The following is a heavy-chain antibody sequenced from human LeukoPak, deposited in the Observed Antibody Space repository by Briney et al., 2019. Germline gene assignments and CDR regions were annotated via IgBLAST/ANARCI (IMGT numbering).Heavy chain of an antibody. V-gene: IGHV4-31*03. Sequence: SETLSLTCTVSGGAISSGGYYWSWVRQHPGKGLEWIGYIYYSGSTYYNPSLKSRVTISVDTSKNQFSLKLSSVTAADTAVYYCARTVFRYGDQGSYYFDYWGQGTLVTVSS. CDR1: GGAISSGGYY. CDR3: ARTVFRYGDQGSYYFDY. CDR2: IYYSGST. J-gene: IGHJ4*02. D-gene: IGHD4-17*01.